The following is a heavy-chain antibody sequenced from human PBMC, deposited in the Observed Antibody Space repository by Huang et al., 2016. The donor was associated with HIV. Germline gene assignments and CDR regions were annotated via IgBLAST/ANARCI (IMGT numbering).Heavy chain of an antibody. D-gene: IGHD3-10*01. CDR1: GDSIGSGGHY. CDR3: SRALYYHGSGSYSDY. V-gene: IGHV4-30-4*08. CDR2: IYYSGST. Sequence: QVQLQESGPGLVKPSQTLSLTCTVSGDSIGSGGHYWSWIRQPPGKGLEWIGLIYYSGSTYHNPSLKSRVTISVDTSKNQFSLKLSSVTAADTAVYFCSRALYYHGSGSYSDYWGRGTLVTVSS. J-gene: IGHJ4*02.